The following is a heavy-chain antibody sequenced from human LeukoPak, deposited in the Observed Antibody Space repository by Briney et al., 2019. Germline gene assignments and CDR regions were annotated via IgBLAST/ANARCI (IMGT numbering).Heavy chain of an antibody. J-gene: IGHJ3*02. CDR1: GFAFSDAW. V-gene: IGHV3-15*01. CDR3: TVYDYDSSSHTGAFDM. CDR2: IKSKTDGGTT. D-gene: IGHD6-6*01. Sequence: GGSLRLSCAASGFAFSDAWMSWVRQDPGKGLEWVARIKSKTDGGTTDYATPVKGRFSISRDDSKNTLYLQINNLKSEDTAVYYCTVYDYDSSSHTGAFDMWGQGTMVTVSA.